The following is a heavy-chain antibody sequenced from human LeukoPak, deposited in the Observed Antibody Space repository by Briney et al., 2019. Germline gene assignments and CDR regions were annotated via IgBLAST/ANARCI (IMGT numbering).Heavy chain of an antibody. J-gene: IGHJ6*03. CDR2: INPNSGGT. CDR1: GYTFTGYY. Sequence: ASVKVSCKASGYTFTGYYMHWVRQAPGQGLEWMGWINPNSGGTNYAQKFQGRVTMTRDTSISTAYMELSRLRSDDTAVYYCAREAAAGTLRYYYMDVWGKGTTVTVSS. CDR3: AREAAAGTLRYYYMDV. V-gene: IGHV1-2*02. D-gene: IGHD6-13*01.